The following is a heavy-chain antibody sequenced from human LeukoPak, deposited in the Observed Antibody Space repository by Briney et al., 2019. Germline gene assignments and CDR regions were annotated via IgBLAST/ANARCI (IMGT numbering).Heavy chain of an antibody. Sequence: ASVKVSCKASGYTFTSYGISWVRQAPGQGLEWMGWISAYNGNTNFAQELQGRVTMTTDTSTSTAYMELRSLRSDDTAVYYCARAENYCTSISCYHSWFDPWGQGTLVTVSS. CDR3: ARAENYCTSISCYHSWFDP. J-gene: IGHJ5*02. D-gene: IGHD2-2*01. CDR1: GYTFTSYG. V-gene: IGHV1-18*01. CDR2: ISAYNGNT.